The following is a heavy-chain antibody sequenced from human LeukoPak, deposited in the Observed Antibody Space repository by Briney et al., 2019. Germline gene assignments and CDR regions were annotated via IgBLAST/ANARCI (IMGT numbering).Heavy chain of an antibody. CDR1: GYTFTSYY. V-gene: IGHV1-46*01. D-gene: IGHD6-25*01. Sequence: ASVKVSCKASGYTFTSYYMHWVRQAPGQGLEWMGIINPSGGRTSYAQKFQGRVTMTRDTSTSTVYMELSSLRSEDTAMYFCAKGTQRIAAGAGDYWGQGTLVTVS. CDR3: AKGTQRIAAGAGDY. CDR2: INPSGGRT. J-gene: IGHJ4*02.